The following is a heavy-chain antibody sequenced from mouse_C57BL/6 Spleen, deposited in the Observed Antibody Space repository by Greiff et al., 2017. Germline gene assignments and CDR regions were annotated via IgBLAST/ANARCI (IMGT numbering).Heavy chain of an antibody. CDR1: GFTFSNYW. CDR2: IRLKSDNYAT. D-gene: IGHD2-1*01. Sequence: EVKLVESGGGLVQPGGSMKLSCVASGFTFSNYWMNWVRQSPEKGLEWVAQIRLKSDNYATHYAESVKGRFTISRDDSKSSVYLQMNNLGAEDTGIYYCTDGNSMDDWGQGTSVTVSS. CDR3: TDGNSMDD. J-gene: IGHJ4*01. V-gene: IGHV6-3*01.